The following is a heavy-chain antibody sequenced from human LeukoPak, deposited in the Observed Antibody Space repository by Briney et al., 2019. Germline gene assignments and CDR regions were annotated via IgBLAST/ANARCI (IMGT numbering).Heavy chain of an antibody. J-gene: IGHJ4*02. CDR1: GGSISSYY. CDR2: IYYSGST. CDR3: ARYYDILTGPLSHFDY. D-gene: IGHD3-9*01. V-gene: IGHV4-59*08. Sequence: NTSETLSLTCTVSGGSISSYYWSWIRQPPGKGLEWIGSIYYSGSTNYNPSLKSRVTISVDTSKNQFSLKLSSVTAADTAVYYCARYYDILTGPLSHFDYWGQGTLVTVSS.